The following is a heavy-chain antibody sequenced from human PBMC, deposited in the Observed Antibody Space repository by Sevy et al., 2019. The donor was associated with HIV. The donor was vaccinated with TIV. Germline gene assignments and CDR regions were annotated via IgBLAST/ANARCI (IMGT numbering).Heavy chain of an antibody. CDR2: ISGSGTRT. D-gene: IGHD3-3*01. CDR1: GFSFDSYG. CDR3: AKERLDYDFWSGRGFDY. J-gene: IGHJ4*02. Sequence: GGSLRLSCAVSGFSFDSYGMTWVRQAPGKGLEWVSGISGSGTRTYYADSVKGRFIISRDNAKNTLYLQMNSLRAEDTAVYYCAKERLDYDFWSGRGFDYWGQGTLVTVSS. V-gene: IGHV3-23*01.